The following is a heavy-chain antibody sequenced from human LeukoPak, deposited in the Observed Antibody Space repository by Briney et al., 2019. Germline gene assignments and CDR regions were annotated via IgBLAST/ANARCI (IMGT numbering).Heavy chain of an antibody. J-gene: IGHJ1*01. CDR3: ARDGGGAYCGGDCYTYFQH. V-gene: IGHV1-69*16. Sequence: SVKVSCKASGGTSSSYTISWVRQAPGQGLEWMGRIIPILGIAKYAQKFQGRVTITMDDSTSTAYMELSSLRSEDTAVYYCARDGGGAYCGGDCYTYFQHWGQGTLVTVSS. CDR2: IIPILGIA. CDR1: GGTSSSYT. D-gene: IGHD2-21*02.